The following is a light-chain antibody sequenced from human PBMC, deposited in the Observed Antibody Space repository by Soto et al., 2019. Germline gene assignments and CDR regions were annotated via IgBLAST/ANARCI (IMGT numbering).Light chain of an antibody. CDR3: MQGTDWPPT. CDR1: QSLVYVDGNTY. Sequence: DVVMTQTPLSLPVTLGQPASISCRSSQSLVYVDGNTYLNWVHQRPGQSPRRLIYKVSNRDSGVPDRFSGSGSGTDFTLKISRVEAEDVGVYYCMQGTDWPPTFGGGTKVDIK. J-gene: IGKJ4*01. V-gene: IGKV2-30*01. CDR2: KVS.